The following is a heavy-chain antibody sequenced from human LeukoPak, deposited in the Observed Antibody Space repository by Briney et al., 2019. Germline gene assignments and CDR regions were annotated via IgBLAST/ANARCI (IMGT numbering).Heavy chain of an antibody. D-gene: IGHD6-19*01. CDR1: GGSFSGYY. J-gene: IGHJ4*02. V-gene: IGHV4-34*01. CDR2: INHSGST. Sequence: SSETLSLTCAVYGGSFSGYYWSWIRQPPGKGLEWIGEINHSGSTNYNPSLKSRVTISVDTSKNQFSLKLSSVTSADTAVYYCARSDGSGWFSAFDYWGQRTLVTVSS. CDR3: ARSDGSGWFSAFDY.